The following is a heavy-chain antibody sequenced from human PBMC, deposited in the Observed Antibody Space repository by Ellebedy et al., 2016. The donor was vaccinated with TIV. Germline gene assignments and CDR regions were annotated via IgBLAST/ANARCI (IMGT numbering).Heavy chain of an antibody. Sequence: PGGSLRLSCAASGFTFTTYAMNWVRQAPGKGLEWVSTLSGSGMSTYYADSVRGRFIISRDNSKNTLYLQMNTLGGNDTAIYYCTKVSWWGGFDYWGQGTLVTVSS. J-gene: IGHJ4*02. V-gene: IGHV3-23*01. CDR2: LSGSGMST. CDR1: GFTFTTYA. D-gene: IGHD2-15*01. CDR3: TKVSWWGGFDY.